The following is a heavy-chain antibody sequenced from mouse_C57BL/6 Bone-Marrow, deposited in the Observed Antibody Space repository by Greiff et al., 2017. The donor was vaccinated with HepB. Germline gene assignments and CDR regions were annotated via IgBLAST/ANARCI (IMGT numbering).Heavy chain of an antibody. Sequence: QVQLQQSGAELVRPGTSVKVSCKASGYAFTNYLIEWVKQRPGQGLEWIGVINPGSGGTNYNEKFKGKATLTADKSSSTAYMQLSSLTSEDSAVYYCAREEVRGVGCDYWGQGTVVTVTA. J-gene: IGHJ3*01. CDR3: AREEVRGVGCDY. CDR1: GYAFTNYL. CDR2: INPGSGGT. V-gene: IGHV1-54*01. D-gene: IGHD3-2*02.